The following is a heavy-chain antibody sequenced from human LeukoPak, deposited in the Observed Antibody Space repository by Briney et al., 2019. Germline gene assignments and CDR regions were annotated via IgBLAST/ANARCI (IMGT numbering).Heavy chain of an antibody. CDR3: TTGLGKAHPDY. Sequence: GGSLRLSCEGSGVTFSNAWMSWVRQAPGKGLEWVGRLKSKRDGGTADYAAVVRSRFSISREYLKNALYLQMNSLKSEDTAGYYCTTGLGKAHPDYWGQGTLVTVSS. D-gene: IGHD5-12*01. J-gene: IGHJ4*02. CDR2: LKSKRDGGTA. CDR1: GVTFSNAW. V-gene: IGHV3-15*01.